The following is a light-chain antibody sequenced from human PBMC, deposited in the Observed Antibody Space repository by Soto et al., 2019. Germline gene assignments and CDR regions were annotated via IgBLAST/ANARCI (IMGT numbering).Light chain of an antibody. Sequence: QSVLTQPPSASGTPRQRVTISCSGISSNIGRNYVYWYQQLPGTAPKLLIYRNNQRPSGVPDRFSGSKSGTSASLAISGLRSEDEADYYCAAWDDSLSVVFGGGTKLTVL. CDR3: AAWDDSLSVV. V-gene: IGLV1-47*01. CDR1: SSNIGRNY. CDR2: RNN. J-gene: IGLJ2*01.